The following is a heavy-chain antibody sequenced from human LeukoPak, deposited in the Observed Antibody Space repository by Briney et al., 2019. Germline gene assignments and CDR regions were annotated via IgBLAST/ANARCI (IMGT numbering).Heavy chain of an antibody. CDR3: ARGHSSVVTAIPYYFDY. CDR1: GGSFSGYY. D-gene: IGHD2-21*02. V-gene: IGHV4-34*01. J-gene: IGHJ4*02. CDR2: IDHGAST. Sequence: SETMSLTCAVYGGSFSGYYWSWIRQPPGKGLEWIGEIDHGASTNYNPSLKSRVTISVDTSKNQFSLKLSSVTAADPAVYYCARGHSSVVTAIPYYFDYWGQGTLVTVSS.